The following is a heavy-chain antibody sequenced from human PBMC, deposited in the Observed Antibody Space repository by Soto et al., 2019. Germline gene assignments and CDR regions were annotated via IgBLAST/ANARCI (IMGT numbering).Heavy chain of an antibody. CDR3: ARAPPFDF. Sequence: QGQLVQSGAEVRKPGASVKVSCKASGYTFSSFGIAWVRQGPGQGLEWLGWVTGYNGNTKYAQKFQDRVEMTTDTSTNTAYLELRSLTSDDTAVYFCARAPPFDFWGQGTLVNVAP. V-gene: IGHV1-18*01. CDR2: VTGYNGNT. J-gene: IGHJ4*02. CDR1: GYTFSSFG.